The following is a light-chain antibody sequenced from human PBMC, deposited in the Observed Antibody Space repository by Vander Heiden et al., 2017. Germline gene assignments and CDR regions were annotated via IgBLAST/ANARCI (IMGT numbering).Light chain of an antibody. Sequence: ETAWTPSTGTQSSSPGDRATLSCRASQSVSSSYLAWYQHKPGKAPRLLIYVASRGATGIPDSFSASGSGTDFTLTISRLQPEDFAVYYCQQYGSSPLFTFGPGTKVDIK. CDR3: QQYGSSPLFT. J-gene: IGKJ3*01. V-gene: IGKV3-20*01. CDR1: QSVSSSY. CDR2: VAS.